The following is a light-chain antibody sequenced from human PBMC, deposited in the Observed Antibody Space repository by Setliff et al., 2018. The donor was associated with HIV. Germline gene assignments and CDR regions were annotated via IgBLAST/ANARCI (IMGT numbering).Light chain of an antibody. CDR1: SSDVGAYNY. J-gene: IGLJ1*01. V-gene: IGLV2-14*01. CDR3: SSYITNSTSYV. Sequence: QSVLTQPASVSGSPVQSITISCTGTSSDVGAYNYVSWYQQHPGKAPKLMIYEVSNRPSGVSNRFSGSKSGNTASLTISGLQAEDEADYYCSSYITNSTSYVFGTGTKVTVL. CDR2: EVS.